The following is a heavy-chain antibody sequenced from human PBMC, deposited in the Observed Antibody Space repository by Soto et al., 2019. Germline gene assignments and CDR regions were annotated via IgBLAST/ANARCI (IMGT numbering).Heavy chain of an antibody. Sequence: GASVKVSCKASGYTFTNYEINWVRQATGQGLEWMGWMNPGSGNTGYAHKFQGRVTMTRNISISTAYMELSRLESDDTAKYYCARMAASGSLNWFDPWGQGTLVTVSS. D-gene: IGHD3-10*01. CDR1: GYTFTNYE. V-gene: IGHV1-8*01. CDR3: ARMAASGSLNWFDP. CDR2: MNPGSGNT. J-gene: IGHJ5*02.